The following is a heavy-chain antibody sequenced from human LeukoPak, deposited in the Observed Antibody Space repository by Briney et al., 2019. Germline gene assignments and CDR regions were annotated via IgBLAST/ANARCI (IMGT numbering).Heavy chain of an antibody. CDR3: ARDHVAGTNYYGMDV. J-gene: IGHJ6*02. CDR2: INPSGGST. CDR1: GYTFTSYY. Sequence: ASVKVSCKASGYTFTSYYMHWVRQAPGQGLEWMGIINPSGGSTSYAQKFQGRVTMTRDTSTSTVYMELSRLRSDDTAVYYCARDHVAGTNYYGMDVWGQGTTVTVSS. V-gene: IGHV1-46*01. D-gene: IGHD6-19*01.